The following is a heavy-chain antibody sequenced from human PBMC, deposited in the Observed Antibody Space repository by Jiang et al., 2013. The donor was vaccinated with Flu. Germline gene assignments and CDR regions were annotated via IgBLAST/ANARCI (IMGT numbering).Heavy chain of an antibody. D-gene: IGHD5-24*01. CDR2: IYWNDVK. V-gene: IGHV2-5*01. Sequence: KPTQTLTLTCSFSTFAFSTSGLGVGWIRQPPGKALEWLALIYWNDVKTYSPPLKSRLTITKDTSKNQVVLTMTNMDPVDTATYYCAHSFSQEMATIKHPYYFDYWGQGTLVTVSS. CDR1: TFAFSTSGLG. CDR3: AHSFSQEMATIKHPYYFDY. J-gene: IGHJ4*02.